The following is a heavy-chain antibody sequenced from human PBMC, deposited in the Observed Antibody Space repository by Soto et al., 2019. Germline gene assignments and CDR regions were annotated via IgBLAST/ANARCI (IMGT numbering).Heavy chain of an antibody. CDR2: VYYTGTT. D-gene: IGHD4-17*01. Sequence: QVLLQESGPGQVKPSETLSLTCTVSGGSIGSYHWSWVRQHPGKGLEWIASVYYTGTTNYNPSLGSRVTISIDAPENQISLKLTSVTAADTAFYYCARDTVLTGMFDFWGQGTLVTVSS. V-gene: IGHV4-59*01. J-gene: IGHJ4*02. CDR3: ARDTVLTGMFDF. CDR1: GGSIGSYH.